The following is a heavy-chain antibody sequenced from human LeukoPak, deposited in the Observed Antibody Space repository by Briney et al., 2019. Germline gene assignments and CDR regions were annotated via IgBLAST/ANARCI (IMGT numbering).Heavy chain of an antibody. V-gene: IGHV4-59*01. D-gene: IGHD3-16*01. CDR2: IYHSGST. CDR1: GGSISNYY. CDR3: AREVGLGMYNWCDP. Sequence: SETLSLTCTVSGGSISNYYWYWIRQPPGKGLECIGYIYHSGSTNYNPSLKSRVTISVDTSKNQFSLKLRSVTAADTAVYYCAREVGLGMYNWCDPWGQGTLVTVSS. J-gene: IGHJ5*02.